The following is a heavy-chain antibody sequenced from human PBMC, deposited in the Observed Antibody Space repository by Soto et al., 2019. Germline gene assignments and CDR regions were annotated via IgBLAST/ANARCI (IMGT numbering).Heavy chain of an antibody. V-gene: IGHV3-30*03. D-gene: IGHD5-18*01. CDR1: GFTFSSYG. CDR3: ARPGGQLWSHFDY. CDR2: ISYDGSNK. Sequence: PGGSLRLSCAASGFTFSSYGMHWVRQAPGKGLEWVAVISYDGSNKYYADSVKGRFTISRDNSKNTLYLQMNSLRAEDTAVYYCARPGGQLWSHFDYWGQGTLVTVSS. J-gene: IGHJ4*02.